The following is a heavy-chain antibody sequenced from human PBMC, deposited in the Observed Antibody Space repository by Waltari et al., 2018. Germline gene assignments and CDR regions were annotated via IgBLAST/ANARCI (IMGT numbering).Heavy chain of an antibody. CDR1: GGTFSSYA. CDR2: IIPIVGTA. V-gene: IGHV1-69*08. J-gene: IGHJ4*02. Sequence: QVQLVQSGAEVKKPGSSVKVSCKASGGTFSSYAISCVRQAPGQGLEWMGRIIPIVGTANNAQKFQGRVTITAEKSTSTAYMELSSLRAGDTAVYYCARDSPARGGGSWRGGFDYWGQGTLVTVSS. D-gene: IGHD2-15*01. CDR3: ARDSPARGGGSWRGGFDY.